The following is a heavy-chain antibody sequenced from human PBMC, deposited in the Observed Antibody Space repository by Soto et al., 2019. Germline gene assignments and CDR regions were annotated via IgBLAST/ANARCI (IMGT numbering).Heavy chain of an antibody. J-gene: IGHJ6*03. Sequence: ASVKVSCKASGYTFTSYGISWVRQAPGQGLEWMGWISAYNGNTNYAQKLQGRVTMTTDTSTSTAYMELRSLRSDDTAVYYCARFYCSGGSCYSYYYYYYMDVWGKGTTVTVSS. D-gene: IGHD2-15*01. V-gene: IGHV1-18*01. CDR1: GYTFTSYG. CDR2: ISAYNGNT. CDR3: ARFYCSGGSCYSYYYYYYMDV.